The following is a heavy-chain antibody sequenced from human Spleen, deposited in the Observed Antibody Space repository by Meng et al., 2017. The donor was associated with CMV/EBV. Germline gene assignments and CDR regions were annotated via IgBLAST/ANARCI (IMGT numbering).Heavy chain of an antibody. J-gene: IGHJ6*02. CDR2: ISTGGTTI. Sequence: GGSLRLSCAVSGFTFSTYEMNWVRQAPGKGLEWVSYISTGGTTIYYADSVKGRFTISRDNAKNSLYLQMNSLRAEDTALYYCARDAGYCSRTGMDVWGQGTGHRLL. CDR3: ARDAGYCSRTGMDV. D-gene: IGHD2-15*01. CDR1: GFTFSTYE. V-gene: IGHV3-48*03.